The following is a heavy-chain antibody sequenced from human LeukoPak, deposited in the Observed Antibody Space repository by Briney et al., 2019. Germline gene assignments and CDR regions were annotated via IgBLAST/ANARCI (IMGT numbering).Heavy chain of an antibody. J-gene: IGHJ6*03. Sequence: SETLSLTCAVYGGSFSGYYWSWIRQPPGKGLEWIGEINHSGSTNYNPSLKSRVTISVDTSKNQFPLKLSSVTAADTAVYYCARGRVGATHYYYYYYMDVWGKGTTVTVSS. D-gene: IGHD1-26*01. CDR2: INHSGST. CDR1: GGSFSGYY. V-gene: IGHV4-34*01. CDR3: ARGRVGATHYYYYYYMDV.